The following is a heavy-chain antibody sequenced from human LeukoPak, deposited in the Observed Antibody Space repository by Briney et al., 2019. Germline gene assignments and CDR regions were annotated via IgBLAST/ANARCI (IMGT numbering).Heavy chain of an antibody. Sequence: GGSLRLSCAVSGLTLSNVWMNWVRQAPGKGLEWVGRIRSRGDGGTADFAAPVKGRFTISRDDSKNTLYLQMNSLTSEDTAVYYCTQGSGQYFDYWGQGTLVTVSS. J-gene: IGHJ4*02. D-gene: IGHD2-15*01. CDR2: IRSRGDGGTA. CDR1: GLTLSNVW. V-gene: IGHV3-15*07. CDR3: TQGSGQYFDY.